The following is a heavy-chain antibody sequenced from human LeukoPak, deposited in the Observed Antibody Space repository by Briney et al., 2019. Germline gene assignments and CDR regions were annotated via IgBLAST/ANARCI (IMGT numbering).Heavy chain of an antibody. CDR2: INPNSGGT. J-gene: IGHJ5*02. D-gene: IGHD6-13*01. CDR1: GYILTGYY. CDR3: AREGQQLVNWFDP. Sequence: ASVKVSFKASGYILTGYYMHWVRQAPGQGLEWMGWINPNSGGTNYAQKFQGRVTMTRDTSISTAYMELSRLRSDDTAVYYCAREGQQLVNWFDPWGQGTLITVSS. V-gene: IGHV1-2*02.